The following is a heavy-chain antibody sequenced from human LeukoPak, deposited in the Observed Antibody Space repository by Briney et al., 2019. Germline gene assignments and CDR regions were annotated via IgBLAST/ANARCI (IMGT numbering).Heavy chain of an antibody. CDR1: GFSLSSYA. CDR2: TSSSDDGK. CDR3: AKAPVTSCRGAFCYPFDS. J-gene: IGHJ4*02. D-gene: IGHD2-15*01. Sequence: PGGSLRLSCTVSGFSLSSYAMSWVRRAPGKGLEWVSATSSSDDGKYYADSVRGRFTISRDNSGNTMYLQMNSLRAEDAAVYYCAKAPVTSCRGAFCYPFDSWGQGTLVTVSS. V-gene: IGHV3-23*01.